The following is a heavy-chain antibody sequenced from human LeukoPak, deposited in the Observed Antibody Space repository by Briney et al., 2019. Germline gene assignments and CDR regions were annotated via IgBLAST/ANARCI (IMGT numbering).Heavy chain of an antibody. D-gene: IGHD3-22*01. CDR1: GGSIISGGYS. CDR2: IYHSGST. CDR3: ARNKRDSSGYPRLIDY. Sequence: SETLSLTCAVSGGSIISGGYSWSWIRQPPGEGLEWIGYIYHSGSTYYNPSLKSRVTISVDRSKNQFSLKLSSVTAADTAVYYCARNKRDSSGYPRLIDYWGQGTLVTVSS. V-gene: IGHV4-30-2*01. J-gene: IGHJ4*02.